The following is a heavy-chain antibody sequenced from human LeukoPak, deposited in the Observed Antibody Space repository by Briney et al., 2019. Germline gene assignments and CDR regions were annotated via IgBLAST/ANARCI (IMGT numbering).Heavy chain of an antibody. D-gene: IGHD6-13*01. J-gene: IGHJ5*02. CDR2: ISSSSSYT. CDR3: ARDRPDYSSSWPGGWFDP. Sequence: GGSLRLSCAASGFTFSDYYMSWSRQAPGKGLEWVSYISSSSSYTNYADSVKGRFTISRDNAKNSLYLQMNSLRAEDTAVYYCARDRPDYSSSWPGGWFDPWGQGTLVTVSS. V-gene: IGHV3-11*05. CDR1: GFTFSDYY.